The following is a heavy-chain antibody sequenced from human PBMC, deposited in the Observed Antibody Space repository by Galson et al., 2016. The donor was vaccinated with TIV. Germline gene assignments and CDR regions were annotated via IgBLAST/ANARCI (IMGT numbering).Heavy chain of an antibody. D-gene: IGHD3-10*01. V-gene: IGHV4-30-2*01. CDR2: IYHSGST. Sequence: TLSLTCAVSGGSISSGGYSWSWIRQPPGKGLEWIGYIYHSGSTYYNPSLKSRVTISVDTSKNQFSLKVSSVTAADTAVYYCARAPYGENWYFGLWGRGTLVTVSS. CDR1: GGSISSGGYS. CDR3: ARAPYGENWYFGL. J-gene: IGHJ2*01.